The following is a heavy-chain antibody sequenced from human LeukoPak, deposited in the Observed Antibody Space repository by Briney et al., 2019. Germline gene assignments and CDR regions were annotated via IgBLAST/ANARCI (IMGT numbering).Heavy chain of an antibody. V-gene: IGHV3-7*03. CDR3: AREVVAEVDY. D-gene: IGHD2-15*01. CDR2: IKQDGSEK. Sequence: PGGSLRLSCAASGFTFTSYWMSWVRQAPGKGLEWVANIKQDGSEKYYVESVKGRFTISRDNAKNSLYLQMNSLRAEDTAVYYSAREVVAEVDYWGQGTLVTVSS. CDR1: GFTFTSYW. J-gene: IGHJ4*02.